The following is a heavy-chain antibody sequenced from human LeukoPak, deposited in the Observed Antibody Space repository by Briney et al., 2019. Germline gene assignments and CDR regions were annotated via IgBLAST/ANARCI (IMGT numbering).Heavy chain of an antibody. D-gene: IGHD6-6*01. J-gene: IGHJ6*02. CDR2: INGDGGST. Sequence: GGSLRLSCAASGITFRSYAMSWVRQARGKGLEWVSAINGDGGSTYYADSVKGRCTISRDNSKNTLYLEMNSLRAEDTAVYYCARGSSHYYYGMDVWGQGTTVTVSS. CDR3: ARGSSHYYYGMDV. V-gene: IGHV3-23*01. CDR1: GITFRSYA.